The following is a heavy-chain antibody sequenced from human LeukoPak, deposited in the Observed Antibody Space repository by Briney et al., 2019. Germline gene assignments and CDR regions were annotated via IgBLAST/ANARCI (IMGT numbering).Heavy chain of an antibody. V-gene: IGHV3-23*01. J-gene: IGHJ4*02. CDR3: AVGKQWLAGLNDY. CDR2: ISGSGGST. D-gene: IGHD6-19*01. Sequence: GGSLRLSCAASGFTFSTYSMSWVRQAPGKGLEWVSAISGSGGSTYYADSVKGRFTISRDNSKNTLYLQMNSLRAEDTAVYYCAVGKQWLAGLNDYWGQGTLVTVSS. CDR1: GFTFSTYS.